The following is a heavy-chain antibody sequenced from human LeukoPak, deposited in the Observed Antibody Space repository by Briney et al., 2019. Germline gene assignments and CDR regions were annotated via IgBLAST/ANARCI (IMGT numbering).Heavy chain of an antibody. J-gene: IGHJ4*02. Sequence: GGSLRLSCVASGFTFSNTWMNWVRQAPGKGPEWVANIKQDGSKKNYVDSVKGRFTISRDNAKNSLYLQMNSLRAEDTAVYYCAKWKYSNSGIDDYWGQGTLVTVSS. CDR2: IKQDGSKK. D-gene: IGHD6-6*01. CDR3: AKWKYSNSGIDDY. V-gene: IGHV3-7*03. CDR1: GFTFSNTW.